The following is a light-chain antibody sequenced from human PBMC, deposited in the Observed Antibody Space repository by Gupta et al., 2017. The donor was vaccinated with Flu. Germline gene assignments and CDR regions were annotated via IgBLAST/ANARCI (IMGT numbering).Light chain of an antibody. CDR2: DAS. CDR3: QQRSNWPLT. CDR1: QSVSSS. Sequence: GERAPLSCRASQSVSSSLAWYQQKPGQAPRLLIYDASNRATGIPARFSGSGSGTDFTLTINSLEPEDFAVYYCQQRSNWPLTFGGGTKVEIK. J-gene: IGKJ4*01. V-gene: IGKV3-11*01.